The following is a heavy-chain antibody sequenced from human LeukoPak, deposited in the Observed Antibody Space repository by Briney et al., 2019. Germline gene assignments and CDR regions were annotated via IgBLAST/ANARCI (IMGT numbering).Heavy chain of an antibody. J-gene: IGHJ4*02. CDR1: GGSISSSSYY. CDR2: IYYSGST. V-gene: IGHV4-39*01. Sequence: SETLSLTCTVSGGSISSSSYYWGWIRQPPGKGLEWIGSIYYSGSTYYNLSLKSRVTISVDTSKNQFSLKLSSVTAADTAVYYCARVAIAVAGRIDYWGQGTLVTVSS. D-gene: IGHD6-19*01. CDR3: ARVAIAVAGRIDY.